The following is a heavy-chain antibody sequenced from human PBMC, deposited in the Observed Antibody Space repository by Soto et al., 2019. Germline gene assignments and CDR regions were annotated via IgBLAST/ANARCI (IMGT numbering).Heavy chain of an antibody. J-gene: IGHJ6*02. Sequence: QVQLVQSGAEVKKPGASVKVSCKASGYTFTSYGIRWVRQALGQGLEWMGWISAYNGNTNYAQKLQGRVTMTTDTSTSTAYMELSSLRSDDTAVYYCARDHEGNYYYYYGMDVWGQGTTVTVSS. CDR1: GYTFTSYG. CDR2: ISAYNGNT. CDR3: ARDHEGNYYYYYGMDV. V-gene: IGHV1-18*01.